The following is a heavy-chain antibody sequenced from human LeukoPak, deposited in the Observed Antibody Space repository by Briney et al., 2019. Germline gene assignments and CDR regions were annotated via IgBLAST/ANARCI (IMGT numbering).Heavy chain of an antibody. J-gene: IGHJ3*02. Sequence: SETLSLTCAVSGYSISSGYYWGWIRQPPGKGLEWIGSIYHSGSTYCNPSLKSRVTISVDTSKNQFSLKLSSVTAADTAVYYCARALLYGSGSYGAFDIWGQGTMVTVSS. CDR2: IYHSGST. D-gene: IGHD3-10*01. CDR3: ARALLYGSGSYGAFDI. CDR1: GYSISSGYY. V-gene: IGHV4-38-2*01.